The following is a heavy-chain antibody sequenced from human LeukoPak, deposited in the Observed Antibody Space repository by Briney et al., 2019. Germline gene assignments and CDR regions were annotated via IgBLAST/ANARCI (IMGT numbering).Heavy chain of an antibody. D-gene: IGHD2-15*01. CDR3: AREDGYYYMDV. CDR1: GGSFSGYY. Sequence: SETLSLTCAVYGGSFSGYYWSWIRQPPGKGLEWIGEINHSGSTNYNPSLKSRVTISVDTSKNQFSLKLSSVTSADTAVYYCAREDGYYYMDVWGKGTTVTVSS. V-gene: IGHV4-34*01. J-gene: IGHJ6*03. CDR2: INHSGST.